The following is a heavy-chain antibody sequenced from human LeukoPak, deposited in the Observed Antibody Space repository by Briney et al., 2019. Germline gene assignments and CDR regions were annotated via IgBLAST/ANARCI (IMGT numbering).Heavy chain of an antibody. D-gene: IGHD3-22*01. J-gene: IGHJ4*02. CDR3: ARDTPYYDSSGYPY. CDR2: IIPIFGTA. Sequence: SVKVSCKASGGTFSSYAISWVRQAPGQGLEWMGRIIPIFGTANYAQKFQGRVTITTDESMSTAYMELSSLRSEDTAVYYCARDTPYYDSSGYPYWGQGTLVTVSS. V-gene: IGHV1-69*05. CDR1: GGTFSSYA.